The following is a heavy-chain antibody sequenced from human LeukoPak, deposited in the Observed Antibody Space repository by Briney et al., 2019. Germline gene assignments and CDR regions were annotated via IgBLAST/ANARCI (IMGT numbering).Heavy chain of an antibody. V-gene: IGHV4-39*01. CDR1: GGSINSGSYY. Sequence: PSETLSLTCSVSGGSINSGSYYWGWIRQPPGKELEWIGSIYYRGDTFYNPSLKSRVTISTDMSQNRFSLKLTSVTAADTAIYYCATTPRYCTGDSCFLPDLDYWGQGTLVTVSS. CDR3: ATTPRYCTGDSCFLPDLDY. CDR2: IYYRGDT. D-gene: IGHD2-8*02. J-gene: IGHJ4*02.